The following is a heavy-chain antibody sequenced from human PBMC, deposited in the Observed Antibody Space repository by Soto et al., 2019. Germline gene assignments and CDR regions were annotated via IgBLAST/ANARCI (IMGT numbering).Heavy chain of an antibody. CDR3: AKGQDDYGGRGYYYYYMDV. J-gene: IGHJ6*03. Sequence: GGSLRLSCAASGFTFSSYAMSWVRQAPGKGLEWVSAISGSGGSTYYADSVKGRFTISRDNSKNTLYLQMNSLRAEDTAVYYCAKGQDDYGGRGYYYYYMDVWGKGTTVTVSS. V-gene: IGHV3-23*01. CDR1: GFTFSSYA. CDR2: ISGSGGST. D-gene: IGHD4-17*01.